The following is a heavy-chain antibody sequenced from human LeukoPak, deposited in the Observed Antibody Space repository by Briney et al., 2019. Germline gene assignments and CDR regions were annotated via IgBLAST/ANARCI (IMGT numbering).Heavy chain of an antibody. D-gene: IGHD5-12*01. CDR2: ISSSSSYI. CDR1: GFTVSSNY. CDR3: ARVHSGPAWYSDL. Sequence: GGSLRLSCAASGFTVSSNYMSWVRQAPGKGLEWVSSISSSSSYIYYADSVKGRFTISRDNAKNSLYLQMNSLRAGDTAVYYCARVHSGPAWYSDLWGRGTLVTVSS. J-gene: IGHJ2*01. V-gene: IGHV3-21*01.